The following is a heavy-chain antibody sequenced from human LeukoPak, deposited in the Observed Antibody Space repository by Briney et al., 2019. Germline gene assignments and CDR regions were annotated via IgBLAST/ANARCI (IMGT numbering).Heavy chain of an antibody. V-gene: IGHV3-33*01. D-gene: IGHD3-10*01. J-gene: IGHJ4*02. Sequence: PGGSLRLSCAASGFSFDTYAMHWVRQAPGQGLEWVALIWHDGSHKFYSNSVRGQFTISRDNSKNTVYPQMNNLRPDDTAVYHCAREIFGSGSYTDFWGQGTLVTVSS. CDR3: AREIFGSGSYTDF. CDR2: IWHDGSHK. CDR1: GFSFDTYA.